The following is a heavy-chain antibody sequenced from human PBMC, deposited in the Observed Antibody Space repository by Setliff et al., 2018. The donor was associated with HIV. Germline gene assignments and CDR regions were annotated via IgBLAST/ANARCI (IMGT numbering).Heavy chain of an antibody. CDR3: ARVYYDILTGYGYFGD. V-gene: IGHV4-4*09. D-gene: IGHD3-9*01. J-gene: IGHJ4*02. CDR2: IYSSGNT. CDR1: GGSINNNQ. Sequence: SETLSLTCTVSGGSINNNQWSWIRQPPGKGLEWIGYIYSSGNTNYNPSLKSRVIISVDTSKNQFSLKLSSVTAADTAVYYCARVYYDILTGYGYFGDWGQGTLVTVSS.